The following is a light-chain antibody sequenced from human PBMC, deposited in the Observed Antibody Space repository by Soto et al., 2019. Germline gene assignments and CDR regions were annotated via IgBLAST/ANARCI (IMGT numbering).Light chain of an antibody. Sequence: DIVMTQSPDSLAVSLGERATINCKSSQRGLYSSNNKNYLAWYQQKPGQPPKLLIYWASTRESGVPDRFSGSGSGSDFPLTISSLQAEDVAVYYCQQYYSTPLTFGGGTKVEIK. CDR3: QQYYSTPLT. CDR2: WAS. J-gene: IGKJ4*01. V-gene: IGKV4-1*01. CDR1: QRGLYSSNNKNY.